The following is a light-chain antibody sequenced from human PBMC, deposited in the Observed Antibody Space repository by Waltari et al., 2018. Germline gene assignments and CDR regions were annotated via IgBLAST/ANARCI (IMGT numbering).Light chain of an antibody. V-gene: IGKV3-20*01. CDR3: QQYGSTII. Sequence: EIVLTQSPGTLSLSPGERANLSCRASQSVSSSYLAWYQQKTGQAPRLLIYGAANRATGTPDRFSGSGSGTDFTLTISRLEPEDFAVYYCQQYGSTIIFGQGTRLENK. CDR1: QSVSSSY. CDR2: GAA. J-gene: IGKJ5*01.